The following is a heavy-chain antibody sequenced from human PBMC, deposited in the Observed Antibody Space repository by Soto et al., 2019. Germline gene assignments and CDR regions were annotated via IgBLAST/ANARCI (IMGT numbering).Heavy chain of an antibody. D-gene: IGHD2-15*01. Sequence: SVKVSCKASGGTFSSYAISWVRQAPGQGLEWMGGIIPIFGTANYAQKLQGRVTITADESTSTAYMELSSLRSEDTAVYYCARRGGGYCSGGSCYNGMDVWGQGTTVTVSS. CDR1: GGTFSSYA. V-gene: IGHV1-69*13. J-gene: IGHJ6*02. CDR2: IIPIFGTA. CDR3: ARRGGGYCSGGSCYNGMDV.